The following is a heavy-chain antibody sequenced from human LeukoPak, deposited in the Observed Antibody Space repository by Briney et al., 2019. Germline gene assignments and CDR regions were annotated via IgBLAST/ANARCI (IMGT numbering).Heavy chain of an antibody. CDR2: IYHSGST. CDR3: ARLSLKVLEWSPTKGKETHYFDY. J-gene: IGHJ4*02. D-gene: IGHD3-3*01. Sequence: GSLRLSCAASGFTFSSYAMSWVRQPPGKGLEWIGEIYHSGSTNYNPSLKSRVTILEDKSKNQFSLKLSSVTAADTAVYYCARLSLKVLEWSPTKGKETHYFDYWGQGTLVTVSS. CDR1: GFTFSSYAM. V-gene: IGHV4-4*02.